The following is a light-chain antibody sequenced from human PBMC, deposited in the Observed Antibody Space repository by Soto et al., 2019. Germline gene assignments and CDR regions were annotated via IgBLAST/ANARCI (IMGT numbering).Light chain of an antibody. Sequence: QSVLTQPPSVSAAPGQKVTISCSGSSSNIGNNYVSWYQQLPGTAPKLLIYDNNKRPSGIPDRFSGSKSGTSATLGITGLQTGDEADYYCGTWDSSLSAGRGVFVGGTKLTVL. CDR1: SSNIGNNY. J-gene: IGLJ2*01. CDR3: GTWDSSLSAGRGV. CDR2: DNN. V-gene: IGLV1-51*01.